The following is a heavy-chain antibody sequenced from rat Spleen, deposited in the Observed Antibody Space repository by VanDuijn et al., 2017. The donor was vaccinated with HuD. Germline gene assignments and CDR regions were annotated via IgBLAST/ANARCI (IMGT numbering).Heavy chain of an antibody. D-gene: IGHD1-6*01. CDR3: ARDPGLLRTIWGYCDY. CDR1: GLSLTSNS. V-gene: IGHV2-41*01. CDR2: IWNSGGT. J-gene: IGHJ2*01. Sequence: QVQLKESGPGLVQPSQTLSLTCTVSGLSLTSNSVSWIRQPPGKGLEWMGVIWNSGGTRYNSALKSRLSISKDTSKSQVLLKMNSLQTEDTATYYCARDPGLLRTIWGYCDYWGQGVMVTVSS.